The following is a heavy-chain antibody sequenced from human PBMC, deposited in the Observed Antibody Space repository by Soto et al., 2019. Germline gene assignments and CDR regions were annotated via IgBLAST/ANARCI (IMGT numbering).Heavy chain of an antibody. CDR3: ARDRIVVVPVRTRRNWFDP. CDR1: GGSFSGYY. Sequence: KPAETLSLTCAVYGGSFSGYYWSWIRQPPGKGLEWIVEINHSGSTNYNPSLKSRVTISVDTSKNQFSLKLSSVTAADTVVYYCARDRIVVVPVRTRRNWFDPWGQGTLVTVSS. J-gene: IGHJ5*02. D-gene: IGHD2-2*01. CDR2: INHSGST. V-gene: IGHV4-34*01.